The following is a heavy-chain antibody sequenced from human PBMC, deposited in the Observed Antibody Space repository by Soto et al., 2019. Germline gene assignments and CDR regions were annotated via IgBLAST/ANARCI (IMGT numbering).Heavy chain of an antibody. Sequence: SETLSLTCTVSGGSISSSNYYWGWIRHPPGKGLEWIGSIYYSGSTYHNPSLKSRVTISVDTSKNQFSLKLTSVTAADTAVYYCARHINFGSGTYYNPYYYYYGMDVWGQGTTVTVSS. CDR1: GGSISSSNYY. D-gene: IGHD3-10*01. V-gene: IGHV4-39*01. CDR3: ARHINFGSGTYYNPYYYYYGMDV. J-gene: IGHJ6*02. CDR2: IYYSGST.